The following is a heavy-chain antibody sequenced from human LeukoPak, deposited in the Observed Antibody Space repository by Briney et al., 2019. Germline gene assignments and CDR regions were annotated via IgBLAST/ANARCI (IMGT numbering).Heavy chain of an antibody. V-gene: IGHV3-48*03. CDR2: ISSSGSTI. CDR3: ARDNPVYSSSWYGEGFDY. Sequence: GGSLRLSRAASGFTFSSYEMNWVRQAPGKGLEWVSYISSSGSTIYYADSVKGRFTISRDNAKNSLYLQMNSLRAEDTAVYYCARDNPVYSSSWYGEGFDYWGQGTLVTVSS. J-gene: IGHJ4*02. D-gene: IGHD6-13*01. CDR1: GFTFSSYE.